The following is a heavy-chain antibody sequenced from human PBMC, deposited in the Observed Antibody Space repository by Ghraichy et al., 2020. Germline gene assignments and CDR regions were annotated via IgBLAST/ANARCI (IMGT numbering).Heavy chain of an antibody. J-gene: IGHJ4*02. CDR2: LSYDGSYK. Sequence: GSLRLSCAASGFTFSAYVMHWVRQVPGKGLEWVAGLSYDGSYKYYADSVNGRFTIFRDNSKNTLYLQVNSLRGEDTAVYYCAKSQCGGDCHVDHWGQGTLVTVSS. CDR3: AKSQCGGDCHVDH. CDR1: GFTFSAYV. V-gene: IGHV3-30-3*01. D-gene: IGHD2-21*02.